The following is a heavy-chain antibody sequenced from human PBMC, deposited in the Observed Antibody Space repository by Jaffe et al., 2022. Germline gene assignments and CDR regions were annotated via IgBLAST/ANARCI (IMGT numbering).Heavy chain of an antibody. J-gene: IGHJ6*03. V-gene: IGHV1-58*01. CDR1: GFTFTSSA. D-gene: IGHD6-6*01. CDR2: IVVGSGNT. Sequence: QMQLVQSGPEVKKPGTSVKVSCKASGFTFTSSAVQWVRQARGQRLEWIGWIVVGSGNTNYAQKFQERVTITRDMSTSTAYMELSSLRSEDTAVYYCAADFRSSLNYYYYYMDVWGKGTTVTVSS. CDR3: AADFRSSLNYYYYYMDV.